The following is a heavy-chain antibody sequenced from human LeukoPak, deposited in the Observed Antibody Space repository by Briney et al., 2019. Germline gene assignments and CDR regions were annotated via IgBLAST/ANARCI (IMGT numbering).Heavy chain of an antibody. CDR3: ARDIRRYFDWFSQGGSPNWFDP. D-gene: IGHD3-9*01. CDR2: ISAYNGNT. Sequence: ASVKVSCKASGYTFTSYGISWVRQAPGQGLEWMGWISAYNGNTNYAQKLQGRVTMTTDTSTSTAYMELRSLRSDDTAVYYCARDIRRYFDWFSQGGSPNWFDPWGQGTLVTVSS. J-gene: IGHJ5*02. V-gene: IGHV1-18*01. CDR1: GYTFTSYG.